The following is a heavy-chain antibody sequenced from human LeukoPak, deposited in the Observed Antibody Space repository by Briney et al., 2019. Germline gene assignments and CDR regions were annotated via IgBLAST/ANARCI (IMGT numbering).Heavy chain of an antibody. CDR2: IKQDGSEN. V-gene: IGHV3-7*01. CDR1: GFTLSSYW. J-gene: IGHJ4*02. D-gene: IGHD1-7*01. Sequence: GGSLRLSCAASGFTLSSYWMSWVRQAPGKGLEWVANIKQDGSENYFVDSVKGRFTISRDNAKNSLYLQMNSLRAEDTAVYHCARDPGSTGGRGFDYWGQGTLVTVSS. CDR3: ARDPGSTGGRGFDY.